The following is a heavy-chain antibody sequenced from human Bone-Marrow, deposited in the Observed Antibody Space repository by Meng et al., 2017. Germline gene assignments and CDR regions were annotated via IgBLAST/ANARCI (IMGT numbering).Heavy chain of an antibody. D-gene: IGHD5-12*01. CDR1: GSTFSSYA. V-gene: IGHV3-23*01. J-gene: IGHJ4*02. CDR2: ISGSGGST. CDR3: AKDPKVATIEPNYFDY. Sequence: GGSLRPSCAASGSTFSSYAMSWVRQAPGKGLEWVSAISGSGGSTYYADSVKGRFTISRDNSKNTLYLQMNSLRAEDTAVYYCAKDPKVATIEPNYFDYWGQGTLVTVSS.